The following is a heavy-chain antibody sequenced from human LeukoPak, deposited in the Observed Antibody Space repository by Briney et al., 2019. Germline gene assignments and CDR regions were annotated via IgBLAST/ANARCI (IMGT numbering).Heavy chain of an antibody. CDR3: ARGRGGSYIKGYFDY. Sequence: GGSLRLSCAASGFTVSSNYMSWVRQAPGKGLEWVSVIYSGGSTYYADSVKGRFTISRDNSKNTLYLQMNSLRAEGTAVYYCARGRGGSYIKGYFDYWGQGTLVTVSS. CDR1: GFTVSSNY. J-gene: IGHJ4*02. D-gene: IGHD1-26*01. CDR2: IYSGGST. V-gene: IGHV3-66*01.